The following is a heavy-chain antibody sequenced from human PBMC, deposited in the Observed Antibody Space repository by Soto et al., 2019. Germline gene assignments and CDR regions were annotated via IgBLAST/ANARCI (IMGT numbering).Heavy chain of an antibody. CDR1: GGSISSYY. CDR3: ARETTGYSSSWYDLYSNWFDP. V-gene: IGHV4-4*07. J-gene: IGHJ5*02. D-gene: IGHD6-13*01. Sequence: SETLPLTCTVSGGSISSYYWSWIRQPAGKGLEWIGRIYTSGSTNYNPSLKSRVTMSVDTSKNQFSLKLSSVTAADTAVYYCARETTGYSSSWYDLYSNWFDPWGQGTLVTVSS. CDR2: IYTSGST.